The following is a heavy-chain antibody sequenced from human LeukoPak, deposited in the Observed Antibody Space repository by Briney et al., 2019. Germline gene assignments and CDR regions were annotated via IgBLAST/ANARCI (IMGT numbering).Heavy chain of an antibody. V-gene: IGHV4-59*01. CDR2: IYYSGSA. CDR1: GGSINSYY. Sequence: SETLSLTCTVSGGSINSYYWSWIRQPPGKGLEWIGYIYYSGSANYNPSLKSRVTISVDTSKNQFSLRLSSVTAADTAVYYCARDRSYEGLNWFDPWGQGTLVTVSS. D-gene: IGHD5-18*01. CDR3: ARDRSYEGLNWFDP. J-gene: IGHJ5*02.